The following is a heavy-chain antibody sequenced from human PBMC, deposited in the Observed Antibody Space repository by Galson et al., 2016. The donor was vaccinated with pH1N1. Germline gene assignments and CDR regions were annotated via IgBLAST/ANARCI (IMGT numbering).Heavy chain of an antibody. D-gene: IGHD2-15*01. Sequence: SLRLSCAASGFTFHDYAMTWVRQAPGKGLEWVSAITASGGDSYYADSVKGRFTISRDNSKNTVHLHMNTLRAEDTAVFYCAKQPVGYCTGGGCSLIDFWGQGTLVTVSS. CDR2: ITASGGDS. J-gene: IGHJ4*02. V-gene: IGHV3-23*01. CDR3: AKQPVGYCTGGGCSLIDF. CDR1: GFTFHDYA.